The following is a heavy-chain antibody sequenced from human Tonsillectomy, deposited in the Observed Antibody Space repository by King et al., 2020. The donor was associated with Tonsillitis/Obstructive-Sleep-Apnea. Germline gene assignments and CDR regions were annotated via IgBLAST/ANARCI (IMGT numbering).Heavy chain of an antibody. Sequence: VQLVESGAEVKKPGSSVKVSCKASGGTFSSYAISWVLQAPGQGLEWMGGIIPIFGTANYAQKVQGRVTITADESTSTAYMELSSLRSEDTAVYYCTGTTFREYYFDYWGQGTLVTVSS. D-gene: IGHD1-1*01. CDR1: GGTFSSYA. CDR3: TGTTFREYYFDY. CDR2: IIPIFGTA. V-gene: IGHV1-69*01. J-gene: IGHJ4*02.